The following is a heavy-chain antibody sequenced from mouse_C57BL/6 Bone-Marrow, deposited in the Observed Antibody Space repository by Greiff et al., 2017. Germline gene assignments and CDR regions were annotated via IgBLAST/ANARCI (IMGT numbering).Heavy chain of an antibody. CDR3: AREGNSWFAY. CDR1: GYTFTDYY. Sequence: EVQLQQSGPVLVKPGASVKMSCKASGYTFTDYYMNWVKQSHGKSLEWIGVINPYNGGTSYNQKFKGKATLTVDTSSSTAYMELNSLTSEDSAVYYCAREGNSWFAYWGQGTLVTVSA. J-gene: IGHJ3*01. D-gene: IGHD2-1*01. V-gene: IGHV1-19*01. CDR2: INPYNGGT.